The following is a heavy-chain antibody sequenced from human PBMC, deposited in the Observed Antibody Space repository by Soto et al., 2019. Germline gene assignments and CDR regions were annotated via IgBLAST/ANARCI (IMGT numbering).Heavy chain of an antibody. CDR3: AREMVRGGFDY. D-gene: IGHD3-10*01. V-gene: IGHV4-59*01. Sequence: SETLPLTWTVSGGSISGYDWSWIRQPPGKGLEWMGYIYYSGSPNYNPSLKSRVTIAVDTSKNQFSLKLSSVTAADTAVYYCAREMVRGGFDYWGQGTLVTVS. CDR1: GGSISGYD. CDR2: IYYSGSP. J-gene: IGHJ4*02.